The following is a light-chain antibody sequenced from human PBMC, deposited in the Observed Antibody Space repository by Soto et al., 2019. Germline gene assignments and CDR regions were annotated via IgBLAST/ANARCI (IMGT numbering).Light chain of an antibody. CDR2: EVN. J-gene: IGLJ2*01. V-gene: IGLV2-8*01. CDR3: SSYAVNNNLGV. Sequence: QSVLTQPPSASGSPGQSVTISCTGTSSDVGGYNSVSWYQQYPGKAPKLLIYEVNNRPSGVPDRFSGSKSGNTASLTVSGLQAEDEADYYCSSYAVNNNLGVFGGGTKLTVL. CDR1: SSDVGGYNS.